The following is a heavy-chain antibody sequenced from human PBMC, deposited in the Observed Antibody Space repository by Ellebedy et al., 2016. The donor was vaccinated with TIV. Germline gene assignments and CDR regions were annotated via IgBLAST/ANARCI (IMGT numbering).Heavy chain of an antibody. CDR3: ARVGRGMVRQIDY. Sequence: SESLSLTXSVSGGSFSSGYFWCLIRQYPGKRLEWIGYIYYSGSTNYNPSLKSRVTITIDPSTNQFSLKLSSVTAADTAVYYCARVGRGMVRQIDYWGQGTLVTVSS. CDR1: GGSFSSGYF. CDR2: IYYSGST. D-gene: IGHD3-16*01. J-gene: IGHJ4*02. V-gene: IGHV4-31*03.